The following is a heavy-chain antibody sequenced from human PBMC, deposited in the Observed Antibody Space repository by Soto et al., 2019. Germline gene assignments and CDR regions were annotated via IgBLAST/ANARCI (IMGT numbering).Heavy chain of an antibody. CDR2: INSDVSST. CDR1: GFTFSSYW. CDR3: ARDMGNIYAYGWFDS. Sequence: EVQLVESGGGLVQPGVSLRLSCAASGFTFSSYWMHWVRQAPGKGLVWVSRINSDVSSTAYADSVKGRFTISRDNAKNTLYLHMNRLRAEDTAVYYCARDMGNIYAYGWFDSWGQGTLFTVSS. J-gene: IGHJ5*01. V-gene: IGHV3-74*01. D-gene: IGHD3-16*01.